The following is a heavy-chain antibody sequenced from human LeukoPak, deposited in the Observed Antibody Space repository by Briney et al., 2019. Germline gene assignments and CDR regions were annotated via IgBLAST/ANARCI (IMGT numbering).Heavy chain of an antibody. D-gene: IGHD3-22*01. Sequence: ASVTVSCKASGYRFAAYYIHWVRQAPGQGPEWMEWISPNNGVTDSAQRFQGRVTMAWDTSISTAHLELRRLTSDDTAVYYCARDRADNWDRSGYYPDAFDMWGQGTMVTVS. CDR1: GYRFAAYY. J-gene: IGHJ3*02. CDR3: ARDRADNWDRSGYYPDAFDM. V-gene: IGHV1-2*02. CDR2: ISPNNGVT.